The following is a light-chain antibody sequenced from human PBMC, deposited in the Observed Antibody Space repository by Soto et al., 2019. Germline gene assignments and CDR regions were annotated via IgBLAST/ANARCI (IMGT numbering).Light chain of an antibody. V-gene: IGKV1-5*01. Sequence: DTQITQSPSTLSASVGDRDTITCRASQTISFSLAWYQQKPGKAPKLLIYDASTLQSGVPSRFSGSESGTEFILTISGLQPDDFATYYCQQYNSAPRTCGQGTKWIS. CDR3: QQYNSAPRT. J-gene: IGKJ1*01. CDR2: DAS. CDR1: QTISFS.